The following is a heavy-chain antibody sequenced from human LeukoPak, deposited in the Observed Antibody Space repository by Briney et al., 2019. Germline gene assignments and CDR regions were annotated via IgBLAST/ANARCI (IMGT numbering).Heavy chain of an antibody. J-gene: IGHJ4*02. D-gene: IGHD4-17*01. Sequence: SQTLSLTCTVSGGSISSGGYYWSWIRQHPGKGLEWIGYIYYSGSTYYNPSLKSRVTISVDTSKNQFSLKLSSVTAADTAVYYCARTDHGDYDCWGQGTLVNVSS. CDR1: GGSISSGGYY. CDR2: IYYSGST. V-gene: IGHV4-31*03. CDR3: ARTDHGDYDC.